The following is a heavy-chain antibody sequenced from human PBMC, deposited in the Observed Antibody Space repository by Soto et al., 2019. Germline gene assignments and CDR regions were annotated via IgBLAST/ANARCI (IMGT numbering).Heavy chain of an antibody. J-gene: IGHJ4*02. D-gene: IGHD2-2*01. Sequence: SETLPLTCTVSGASISSSYWSWFRQPPGKGLEWIGYTYYSGSTNYNPSLKSRVTISVDTSNNQLSLKLSSVSAADTAEYYCARESGLTNRCLDAYWGQGTLVTVSS. CDR2: TYYSGST. CDR3: ARESGLTNRCLDAY. CDR1: GASISSSY. V-gene: IGHV4-59*01.